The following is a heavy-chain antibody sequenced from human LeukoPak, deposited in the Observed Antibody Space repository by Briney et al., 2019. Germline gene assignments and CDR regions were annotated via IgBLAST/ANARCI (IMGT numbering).Heavy chain of an antibody. J-gene: IGHJ4*02. V-gene: IGHV3-23*01. Sequence: GGSLRLSCAASGFTISSNYMSWVRQAPGKGLEWVSAISGSGGSTYYADSVKGRFTISRDNSKNTLYLQMNSLRAEDTAVYYCAPDLWGPYYDYVWGSSHLFDYWGQGTLVTVSS. D-gene: IGHD3-16*01. CDR2: ISGSGGST. CDR3: APDLWGPYYDYVWGSSHLFDY. CDR1: GFTISSNY.